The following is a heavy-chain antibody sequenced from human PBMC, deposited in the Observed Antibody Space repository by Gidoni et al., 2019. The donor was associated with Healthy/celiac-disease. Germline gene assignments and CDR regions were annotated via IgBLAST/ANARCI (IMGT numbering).Heavy chain of an antibody. Sequence: QVQLQESGPGLVKPSETLSLTCTVSGGSISSYYWRWIRQPPGKGLEWIGYIYYSGSTNYNPSLKSRVTISVDTSKNQFSLKLSSVTAADTAVYYCARGNWYFDLWGRGTLVTVSS. CDR1: GGSISSYY. V-gene: IGHV4-59*01. CDR2: IYYSGST. J-gene: IGHJ2*01. CDR3: ARGNWYFDL.